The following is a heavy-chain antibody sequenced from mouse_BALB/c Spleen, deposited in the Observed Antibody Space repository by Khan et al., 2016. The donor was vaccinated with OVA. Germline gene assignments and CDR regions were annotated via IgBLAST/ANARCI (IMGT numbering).Heavy chain of an antibody. J-gene: IGHJ3*01. CDR2: ISDGSSYT. D-gene: IGHD2-1*01. CDR3: ARGYYGNPFAY. V-gene: IGHV5-4*02. CDR1: GFTFSDYY. Sequence: VELVESGGGLVKPGGSLKLSCAASGFTFSDYYMYWVRQTPEKRLEWVATISDGSSYTYYPDSVKGRFTISRDDAKNSLYLQMSSLLSEDTAMYYCARGYYGNPFAYWGQGTLVTVSA.